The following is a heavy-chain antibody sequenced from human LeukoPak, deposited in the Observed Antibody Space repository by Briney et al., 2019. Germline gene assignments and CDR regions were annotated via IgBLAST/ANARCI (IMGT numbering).Heavy chain of an antibody. CDR1: GGSISSSSYY. J-gene: IGHJ4*02. V-gene: IGHV4-61*05. CDR2: IFYSGST. CDR3: ARQPYMLGAYYFDY. D-gene: IGHD1-26*01. Sequence: SETLSLTCTVSGGSISSSSYYWGWIRQPPGKGLEWIGYIFYSGSTNYNPSLRSRVTLSVDTSKNQFSLKLGSVTAADTAVYYCARQPYMLGAYYFDYWGQGTLVTVSS.